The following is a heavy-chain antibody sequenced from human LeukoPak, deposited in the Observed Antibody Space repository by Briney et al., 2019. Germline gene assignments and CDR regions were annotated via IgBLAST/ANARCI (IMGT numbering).Heavy chain of an antibody. Sequence: GGSLRLSCAASGFTVSKNYMSWVRQAPGKGLECVSLIYSGGATYYADSVKGRFTISRDNSNNTLFLQMNSLTAEDTAVYWCAKAGKNYGGNSGQGSIDYWAQGTLVTVSS. V-gene: IGHV3-53*01. CDR2: IYSGGAT. J-gene: IGHJ4*02. CDR3: AKAGKNYGGNSGQGSIDY. D-gene: IGHD4-23*01. CDR1: GFTVSKNY.